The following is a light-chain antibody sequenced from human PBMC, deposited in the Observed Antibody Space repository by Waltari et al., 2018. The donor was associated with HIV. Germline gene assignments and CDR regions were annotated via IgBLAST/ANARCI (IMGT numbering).Light chain of an antibody. CDR2: EVT. CDR3: SSYAGGNNLV. J-gene: IGLJ2*01. Sequence: QSALTQPPSASGSPGQSVTISCTGTSSDVGGYNFVSWYQQHPGKAPKLMIFEVTMRPSGVPARFSGSKTGNTASLTVSGLQADDEADYYCSSYAGGNNLVFGGGTKLTVL. V-gene: IGLV2-8*01. CDR1: SSDVGGYNF.